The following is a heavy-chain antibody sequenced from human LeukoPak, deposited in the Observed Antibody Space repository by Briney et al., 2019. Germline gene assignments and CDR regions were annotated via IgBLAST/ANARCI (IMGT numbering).Heavy chain of an antibody. J-gene: IGHJ4*02. D-gene: IGHD1-26*01. Sequence: GGSLRLSCAASGFTFSSYWMHWVRQAPGKGLVWVSRINSDGSSTSYADSVKGRFTISRDNAKNTLYLQMNSLRTEDTAVYYCAKAHFGVGATHYFDYWGQGTLVTVSS. CDR2: INSDGSST. V-gene: IGHV3-74*01. CDR1: GFTFSSYW. CDR3: AKAHFGVGATHYFDY.